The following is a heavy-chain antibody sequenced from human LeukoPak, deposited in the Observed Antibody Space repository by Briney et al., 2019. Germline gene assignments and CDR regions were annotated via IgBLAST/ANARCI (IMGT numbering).Heavy chain of an antibody. CDR2: INPNSGGT. J-gene: IGHJ4*02. V-gene: IGHV1-2*02. CDR3: ARDTGSDYNNLLFDY. D-gene: IGHD4-11*01. CDR1: GYTFTGYY. Sequence: ASVKVSCKASGYTFTGYYMHWVRQAPGQGLEWMGWINPNSGGTNYAQKFQGRATMTRDTSTSTIYMELSSLRSEDTAVYYCARDTGSDYNNLLFDYWGQGTLVTVSS.